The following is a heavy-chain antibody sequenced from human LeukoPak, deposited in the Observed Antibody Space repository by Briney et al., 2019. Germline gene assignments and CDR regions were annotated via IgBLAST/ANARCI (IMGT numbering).Heavy chain of an antibody. CDR3: TTGSGGSWEADY. J-gene: IGHJ4*02. CDR2: IKSKTDGGTT. V-gene: IGHV3-15*01. Sequence: GGSLRLSCAASGFTFSNTWMSWVRQAPGKGLEWVGRIKSKTDGGTTDYAAPVKGRFTISRDDSKNTLYLQMNSLKTEDTAVYYCTTGSGGSWEADYWGQGTLVTVSS. CDR1: GFTFSNTW. D-gene: IGHD2-15*01.